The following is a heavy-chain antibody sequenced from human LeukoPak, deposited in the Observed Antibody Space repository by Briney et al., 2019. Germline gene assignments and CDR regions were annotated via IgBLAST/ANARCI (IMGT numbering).Heavy chain of an antibody. CDR1: GFTFSNYE. J-gene: IGHJ4*02. Sequence: GGSLRLSCAASGFTFSNYEMNWVRQAPGKGLDWVAYISRGGRTVDYADSVKGRFTISRDNAKNSLYLQMNSLRAEDTAVYYCATSSGGSWGDFDYWGQGTLVTVSS. CDR3: ATSSGGSWGDFDY. V-gene: IGHV3-48*03. D-gene: IGHD2-15*01. CDR2: ISRGGRTV.